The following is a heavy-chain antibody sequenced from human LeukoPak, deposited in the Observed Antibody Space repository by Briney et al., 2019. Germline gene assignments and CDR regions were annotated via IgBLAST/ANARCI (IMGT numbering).Heavy chain of an antibody. CDR1: GFTFSSYW. CDR3: TGHHQAYSRTY. J-gene: IGHJ4*02. CDR2: ISTDASST. V-gene: IGHV3-74*01. Sequence: GGSLRLSCAGSGFTFSSYWMHWVRHAPGKGLVWVSRISTDASSTTYADSVKGRFTISRDNAKDTLYLQMNSLRAEDTAVYYCTGHHQAYSRTYWGQGTLVTVSS. D-gene: IGHD4-11*01.